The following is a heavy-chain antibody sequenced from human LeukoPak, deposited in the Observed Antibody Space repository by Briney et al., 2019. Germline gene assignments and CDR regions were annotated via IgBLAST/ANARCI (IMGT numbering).Heavy chain of an antibody. Sequence: SETLSLTCTVSGGSISSGDYYWSWIRQPPGKGLEWIGYIYYSGSTYYNPSLKSRVTISVDTSKNQFSLKLSSVTAADTAVYYCARGWFGELLWDAFDIWGQGTMVTVSS. J-gene: IGHJ3*02. CDR3: ARGWFGELLWDAFDI. D-gene: IGHD3-10*01. CDR2: IYYSGST. V-gene: IGHV4-30-4*01. CDR1: GGSISSGDYY.